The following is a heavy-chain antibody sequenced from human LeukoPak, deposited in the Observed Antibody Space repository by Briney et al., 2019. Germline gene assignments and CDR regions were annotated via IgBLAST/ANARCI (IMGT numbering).Heavy chain of an antibody. D-gene: IGHD4-17*01. CDR3: ARQLYCDYDFDAFDI. Sequence: ASVKVSCKASGGTFSSYAISWVRQAPGQGLEWMGGIIPIFGTANYAQKFQGRVTITADESTSTAYMELSSLRSEDTAVYYCARQLYCDYDFDAFDIWGQGTMVTVSS. CDR2: IIPIFGTA. J-gene: IGHJ3*02. CDR1: GGTFSSYA. V-gene: IGHV1-69*13.